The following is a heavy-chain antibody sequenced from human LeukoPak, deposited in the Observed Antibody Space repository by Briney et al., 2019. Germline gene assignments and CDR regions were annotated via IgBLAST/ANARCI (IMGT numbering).Heavy chain of an antibody. CDR3: ARDSLDIGSYQYYMDV. CDR2: LYTSGST. J-gene: IGHJ6*03. Sequence: SETLSLTCPVADGSISSYYWSWIRQPAGKGLGWIGRLYTSGSTNYNPSLESRVTMSVDTSKNQFSLKLSSVTAADTAVYYCARDSLDIGSYQYYMDVWGKGTTVTVSS. V-gene: IGHV4-4*07. D-gene: IGHD3-9*01. CDR1: DGSISSYY.